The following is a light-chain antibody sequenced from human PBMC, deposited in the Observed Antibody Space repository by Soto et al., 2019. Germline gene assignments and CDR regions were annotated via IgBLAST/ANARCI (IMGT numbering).Light chain of an antibody. CDR1: QSISSY. J-gene: IGKJ5*01. V-gene: IGKV1-39*01. CDR2: AAS. CDR3: QQSYG. Sequence: DIQMTQSPSSLSASVGDRVTITCRASQSISSYLNWYQQKPGKAPKLLIYAASSLQSGVPPRFSGSGSGTDFTLTISSLQPEDFATYYCQQSYGFGQGTRLEIK.